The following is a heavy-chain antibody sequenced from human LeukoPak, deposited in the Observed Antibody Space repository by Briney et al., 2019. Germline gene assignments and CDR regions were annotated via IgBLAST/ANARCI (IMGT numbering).Heavy chain of an antibody. Sequence: QPGGSLRLSCAASGFTFDDYGMSWVRQAPGKGLEWVAVISYDGSNKYYADSVKGRFTISRDNSKNTLYLQMNSLRAEDTAVYYCAKERGYGDYYFDYWGQGTLVTVSS. CDR1: GFTFDDYG. CDR2: ISYDGSNK. V-gene: IGHV3-30*18. J-gene: IGHJ4*02. CDR3: AKERGYGDYYFDY. D-gene: IGHD4-17*01.